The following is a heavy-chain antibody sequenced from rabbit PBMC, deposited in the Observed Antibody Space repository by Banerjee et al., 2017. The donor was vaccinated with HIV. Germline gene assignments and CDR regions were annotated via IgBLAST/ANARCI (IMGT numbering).Heavy chain of an antibody. J-gene: IGHJ4*01. V-gene: IGHV1S45*01. CDR2: IYAGSSGST. CDR3: ARDPNSNNDFKL. Sequence: QEQLVESGGGLIKPEGSLTLTCTASGFSFSSSYWICWVRQAPGKGLEWIACIYAGSSGSTYYASWAKGRFTISKTSSTTVTLQMTSLTAADTATYFCARDPNSNNDFKLWGQGTLVTVS. CDR1: GFSFSSSYW. D-gene: IGHD1-1*01.